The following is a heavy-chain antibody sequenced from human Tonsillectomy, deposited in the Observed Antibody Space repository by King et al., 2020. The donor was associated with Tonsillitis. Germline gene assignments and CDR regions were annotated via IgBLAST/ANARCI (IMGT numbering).Heavy chain of an antibody. CDR3: ARLREYDHNWFDP. CDR1: GYSFTSYW. J-gene: IGHJ5*02. V-gene: IGHV5-10-1*01. CDR2: IDPSDSYT. Sequence: QLVQSGAEVKKPGESLRISCKGSGYSFTSYWINWVRQMPGKGLEWMGRIDPSDSYTNYSPSFQGHVTFSADKSISTAYLQWSRLKASDTAMDYCARLREYDHNWFDPWGQGTLVTVSS. D-gene: IGHD3-3*01.